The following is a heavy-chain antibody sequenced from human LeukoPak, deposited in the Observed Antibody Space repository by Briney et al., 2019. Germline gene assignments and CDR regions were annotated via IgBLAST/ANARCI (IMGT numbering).Heavy chain of an antibody. CDR3: ARDLAIVATITGYFDY. V-gene: IGHV3-23*01. CDR2: ISGSGGST. Sequence: PGVSLRLSCAPSGFSFSSYAVRWVRHARGEGLECVSAISGSGGSTYYADSVKGRFTISRDNANNSLYLQMNSLRAEETAVYYCARDLAIVATITGYFDYWGQGALVTVSS. J-gene: IGHJ4*02. D-gene: IGHD5-12*01. CDR1: GFSFSSYA.